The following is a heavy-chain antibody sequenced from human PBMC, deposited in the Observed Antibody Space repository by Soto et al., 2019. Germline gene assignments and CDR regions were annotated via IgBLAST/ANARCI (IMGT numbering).Heavy chain of an antibody. Sequence: QIHLVQSGAEVKKPGASVKVSCKGSGYGFTTYGITWVRQAPGQGLEWMAWISAHNGNTNYAQKLQGRAPVTRDTSTSTAYMELRSLRSDDTAVYYCARGRYGDYWGQGALVTVSS. CDR2: ISAHNGNT. CDR1: GYGFTTYG. D-gene: IGHD1-1*01. J-gene: IGHJ4*02. CDR3: ARGRYGDY. V-gene: IGHV1-18*01.